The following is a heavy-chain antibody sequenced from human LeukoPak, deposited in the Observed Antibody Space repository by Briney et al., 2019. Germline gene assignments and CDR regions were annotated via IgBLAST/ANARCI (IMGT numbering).Heavy chain of an antibody. J-gene: IGHJ4*02. V-gene: IGHV3-21*06. Sequence: GGSLRLSCEASGFTFETYTVNWVRQAPGKGLEWVSSIASDTTYMKYADSVKGRFTVSRDSAKNSVFLEMKSLRADDTAIYFCARDYYDSSASATFDYWGRGTLVTVSS. CDR2: IASDTTYM. D-gene: IGHD3-22*01. CDR3: ARDYYDSSASATFDY. CDR1: GFTFETYT.